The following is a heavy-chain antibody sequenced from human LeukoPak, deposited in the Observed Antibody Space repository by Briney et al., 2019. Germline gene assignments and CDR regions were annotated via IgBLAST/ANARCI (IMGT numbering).Heavy chain of an antibody. CDR2: IYYSGST. J-gene: IGHJ4*02. D-gene: IGHD3-16*01. CDR3: ARALVYYYDYVWGSYSGYFDY. Sequence: SETLSLTCTVSGGFISSGGYYWSWIRQHPGKGLEWIGYIYYSGSTYYNPSLKSRVTISVDTSKNQFSLKLSSVTAADTAVYYCARALVYYYDYVWGSYSGYFDYWGQGTLVTVSS. CDR1: GGFISSGGYY. V-gene: IGHV4-31*03.